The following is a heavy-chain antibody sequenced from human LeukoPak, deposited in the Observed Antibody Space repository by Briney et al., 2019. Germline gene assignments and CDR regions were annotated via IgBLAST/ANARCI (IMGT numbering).Heavy chain of an antibody. J-gene: IGHJ4*02. CDR3: ARGNRRGXXXNY. V-gene: IGHV3-11*01. CDR1: GFTFSDYY. CDR2: ISSRGSNI. Sequence: GGPLRLSRSASGFTFSDYYMSWRRQPPGKGREWVSYISSRGSNIYYADSVKGRFDISRDNAKNSLYLQMNRLRAEDTAVYYCARGNRRGXXXNYWGQGTLVTVSS. D-gene: IGHD3-10*01.